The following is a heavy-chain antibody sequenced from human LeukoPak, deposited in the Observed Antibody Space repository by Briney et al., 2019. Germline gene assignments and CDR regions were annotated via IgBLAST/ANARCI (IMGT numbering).Heavy chain of an antibody. CDR3: SRGTDAYKCGNS. J-gene: IGHJ4*02. V-gene: IGHV4-34*01. CDR2: INHSGST. CDR1: GGSFSGYY. D-gene: IGHD5-24*01. Sequence: SETLSLTCAVYGGSFSGYYWSWIRQPPGKGLEWIGEINHSGSTNYNPSLKSRVTISADTSNNHFSLKMNSVTAADTAVYYCSRGTDAYKCGNSWGQGTLVTVSS.